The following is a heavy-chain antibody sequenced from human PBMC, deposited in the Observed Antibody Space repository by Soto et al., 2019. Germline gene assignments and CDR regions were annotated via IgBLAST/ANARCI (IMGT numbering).Heavy chain of an antibody. CDR1: GFTFTIYG. CDR2: ISGSAN. D-gene: IGHD2-15*01. V-gene: IGHV3-23*01. Sequence: EVQLWESGGGLVQPGGSLSLSCAASGFTFTIYGMSWVRQAPGRGLEWVSSISGSANYYADSVKGRFTISRDNSKNTLYLQMNSLRAEDTAVYYCAKGYCSGGSCSLDYWGQGTLVTVSS. J-gene: IGHJ4*02. CDR3: AKGYCSGGSCSLDY.